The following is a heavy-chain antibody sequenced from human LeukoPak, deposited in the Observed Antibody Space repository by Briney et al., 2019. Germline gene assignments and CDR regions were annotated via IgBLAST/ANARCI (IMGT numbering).Heavy chain of an antibody. Sequence: ASVKVSCKASGYTFTSYYMHWVRQAPGQGLEWMGIINPSGGSTSYAQKFQGRVTMTRDTSTSTVYMELSSLRSEDTAVYYCARDRDADIVVVPAATRSNWFDPWGQGTLVTVSS. V-gene: IGHV1-46*01. CDR3: ARDRDADIVVVPAATRSNWFDP. D-gene: IGHD2-2*01. CDR1: GYTFTSYY. CDR2: INPSGGST. J-gene: IGHJ5*02.